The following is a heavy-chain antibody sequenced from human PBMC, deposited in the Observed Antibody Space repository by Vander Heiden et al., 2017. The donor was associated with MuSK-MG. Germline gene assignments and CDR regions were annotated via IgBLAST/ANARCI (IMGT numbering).Heavy chain of an antibody. Sequence: QVQLQQWGAGLLKPSETLSLTCAVYGGSFSGYYWSWIRQPPGKGLEWIGEINHSGSTNYNPSLKSRVTISVDTSKNQFSLKLSSVTAADTAVYYCARRAGITMVRGGRNWFDPWGQGTLVTVSS. CDR2: INHSGST. J-gene: IGHJ5*02. V-gene: IGHV4-34*01. D-gene: IGHD3-10*01. CDR1: GGSFSGYY. CDR3: ARRAGITMVRGGRNWFDP.